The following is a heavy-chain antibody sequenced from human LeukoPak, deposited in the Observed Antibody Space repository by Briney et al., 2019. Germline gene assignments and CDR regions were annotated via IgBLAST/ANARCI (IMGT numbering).Heavy chain of an antibody. CDR2: IDWDDDK. J-gene: IGHJ4*02. V-gene: IGHV2-70*11. CDR3: ARTPHIRGEHYFDY. CDR1: GFSLSTSGMC. Sequence: SGPALVKPTQTLTLTSTFSGFSLSTSGMCVSWIRQPPGKALEWLARIDWDDDKYYSTSLKTRLTISKDTSKNQVVLTMTNMDPVDTATYYCARTPHIRGEHYFDYWGQGTLVTVSS. D-gene: IGHD2-21*01.